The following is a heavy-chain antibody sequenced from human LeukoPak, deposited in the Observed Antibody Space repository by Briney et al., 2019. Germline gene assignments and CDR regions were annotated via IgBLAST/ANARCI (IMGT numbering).Heavy chain of an antibody. J-gene: IGHJ4*02. CDR2: VFYSGST. CDR1: GGSISSTTYY. V-gene: IGHV4-39*01. D-gene: IGHD3-10*01. CDR3: ARLLHGSGTYYPDF. Sequence: PSETLSLTCTVSGGSISSTTYYWGWIRQPPGKGLEWIGSVFYSGSTYYNPSLKSRVTISVDTSENQFSPKLSSVTAADTAVYYCARLLHGSGTYYPDFWGQGTLVTVSS.